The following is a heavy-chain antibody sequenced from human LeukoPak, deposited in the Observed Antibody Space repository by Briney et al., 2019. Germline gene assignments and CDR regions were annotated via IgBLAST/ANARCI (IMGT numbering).Heavy chain of an antibody. CDR1: GFTFSSYW. D-gene: IGHD6-13*01. Sequence: PGGSLRLSCAASGFTFSSYWMSWVRQAPGKGLEWVANIKQDGSEKYYVDSVKGRFTISRDNSKNTLYLQMNSLRAEDTAVYYCAKDRIAAAGTGVFDYWGQGTLVTVSS. CDR3: AKDRIAAAGTGVFDY. CDR2: IKQDGSEK. J-gene: IGHJ4*02. V-gene: IGHV3-7*01.